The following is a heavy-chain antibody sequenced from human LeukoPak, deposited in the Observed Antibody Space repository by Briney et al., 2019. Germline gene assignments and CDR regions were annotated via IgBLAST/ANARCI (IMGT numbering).Heavy chain of an antibody. CDR1: GFTFSSYA. CDR2: MSGSGGST. Sequence: GGSLRLSCAASGFTFSSYAMSWVRQAPGKGLEWVSVMSGSGGSTYYADSVKGRFTISRDNSKNTLYLQMNSLRAEDTAVYYCAKDRGFWSGYPPTYYFDYWGQGTLVTVPS. V-gene: IGHV3-23*01. D-gene: IGHD3-3*01. J-gene: IGHJ4*02. CDR3: AKDRGFWSGYPPTYYFDY.